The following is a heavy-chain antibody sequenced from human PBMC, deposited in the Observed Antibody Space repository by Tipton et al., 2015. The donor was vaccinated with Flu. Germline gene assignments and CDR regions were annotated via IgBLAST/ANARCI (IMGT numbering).Heavy chain of an antibody. J-gene: IGHJ4*02. V-gene: IGHV4-59*08. CDR1: GGSISSYY. Sequence: GLVKPSETLSLTCTVSGGSISSYYWSWIRQPPGKGLEWIGYIYYSGSTNYNPSLKSRVTISVDTSKNQFSLKLSSVTAADTAVYYCARAGSAYDFWSGYYTPSFDYWGQGTLVTVSP. CDR3: ARAGSAYDFWSGYYTPSFDY. CDR2: IYYSGST. D-gene: IGHD3-3*01.